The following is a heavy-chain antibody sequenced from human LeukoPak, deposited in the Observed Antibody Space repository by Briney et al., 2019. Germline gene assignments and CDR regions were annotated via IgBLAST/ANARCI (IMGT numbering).Heavy chain of an antibody. Sequence: PGGSLRLSCAACGFTFSSYWMSWVRQAPGKGLEWVANIKQDGSEKYYVDSVKGRFTISRDNAKNSLYLQMNSLGAEDTAIYYCARKTYYYDTSAAGWFDAWGQGTLVTVSS. CDR3: ARKTYYYDTSAAGWFDA. CDR2: IKQDGSEK. CDR1: GFTFSSYW. V-gene: IGHV3-7*01. J-gene: IGHJ5*02. D-gene: IGHD3-22*01.